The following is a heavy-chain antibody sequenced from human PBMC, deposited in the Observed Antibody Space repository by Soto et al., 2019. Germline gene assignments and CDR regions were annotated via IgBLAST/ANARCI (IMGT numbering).Heavy chain of an antibody. D-gene: IGHD1-26*01. Sequence: EVQLLESGGGLVQPGGSLRLSCAASGFTFSSYAMSWVRQAPGKGLEWVSAISGSGGSTYYADSVKGRFTISRDNSKNTLDLQMNSLRAEDTAVYYCAKYSPRRFEPGYYYYYYMDVWGKGTTVTVSS. CDR2: ISGSGGST. J-gene: IGHJ6*03. CDR1: GFTFSSYA. V-gene: IGHV3-23*01. CDR3: AKYSPRRFEPGYYYYYYMDV.